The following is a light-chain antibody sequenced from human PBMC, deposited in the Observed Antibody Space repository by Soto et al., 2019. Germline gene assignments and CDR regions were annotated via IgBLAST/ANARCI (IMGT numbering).Light chain of an antibody. CDR1: QSISSW. CDR3: QQYNSSPLHT. Sequence: DIQTTQSPSTLSASVGDRVTITCRASQSISSWLAWYQQKPGKAPKLLIYKASSIESGVPSRFSGSGSGTEFTLTISSLQPDDFAAYYCQQYNSSPLHTFGQGTKLEIK. V-gene: IGKV1-5*03. CDR2: KAS. J-gene: IGKJ2*01.